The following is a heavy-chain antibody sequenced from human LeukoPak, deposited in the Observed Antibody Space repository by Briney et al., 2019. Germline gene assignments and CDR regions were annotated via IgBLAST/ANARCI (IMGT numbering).Heavy chain of an antibody. V-gene: IGHV3-23*01. Sequence: GGSLRLSCAASGFTFSSYAMSWVRQAPGKGLEWVSAISGSGGSKYYADSVKGRFTISRDNSKNTLYLQMDGLRVEDTAVYYCAKVDSRQSRSAFDIWGQGTLVTVSS. J-gene: IGHJ3*02. CDR1: GFTFSSYA. CDR3: AKVDSRQSRSAFDI. CDR2: ISGSGGSK.